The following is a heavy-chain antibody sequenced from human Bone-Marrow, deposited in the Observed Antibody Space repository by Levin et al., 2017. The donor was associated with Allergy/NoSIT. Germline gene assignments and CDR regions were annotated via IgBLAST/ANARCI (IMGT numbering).Heavy chain of an antibody. CDR2: ISRNSTYR. J-gene: IGHJ4*02. CDR3: TRGTFSDS. D-gene: IGHD3-10*01. V-gene: IGHV3-11*06. Sequence: GESLKISCAASGFTFSDYYMTWIRQAPGKGLEWVAHISRNSTYRNYADSLEGRFTISRDNAENSLYLQINSLRVDEPAVYFCTRGTFSDSWGQGTLVTVSS. CDR1: GFTFSDYY.